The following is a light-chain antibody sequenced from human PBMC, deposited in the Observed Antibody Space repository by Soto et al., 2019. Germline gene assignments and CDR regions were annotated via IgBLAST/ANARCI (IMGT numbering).Light chain of an antibody. CDR2: DAS. CDR3: QQYGSSRWT. J-gene: IGKJ1*01. V-gene: IGKV3-20*01. CDR1: QSVYSY. Sequence: EIVLTQSPATLSLSPGERATLSCRASQSVYSYLAWYQQKPGQAPRLLIYDASNRATGIPARFSGSGSGTDFTLTISRLEPEDFAVYYCQQYGSSRWTFGQGTKVEIK.